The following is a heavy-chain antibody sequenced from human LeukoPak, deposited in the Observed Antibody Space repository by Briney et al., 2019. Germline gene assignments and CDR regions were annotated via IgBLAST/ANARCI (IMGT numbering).Heavy chain of an antibody. D-gene: IGHD3-10*01. V-gene: IGHV3-74*01. CDR1: GFTFRSYW. Sequence: GGSLRLSCAASGFTFRSYWMHWVRQTPGKGLVWVSRINGDGSNTTYADSVKGRFTTSRDTAKNTLYLQMISLRADDTAVYYCARGSGSYSSDAFDIWGQGTMVTVPS. CDR2: INGDGSNT. CDR3: ARGSGSYSSDAFDI. J-gene: IGHJ3*02.